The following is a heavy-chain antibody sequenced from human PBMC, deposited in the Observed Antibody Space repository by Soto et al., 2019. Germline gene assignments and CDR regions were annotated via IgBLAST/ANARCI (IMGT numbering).Heavy chain of an antibody. V-gene: IGHV3-23*01. CDR3: GKERRGSGWSVCNF. J-gene: IGHJ4*02. CDR2: ISGSGDSA. Sequence: VQLLESGGGLVQPGGYLRLSCAASGFTFRDYAMSWVRQAPGKGLEWVSDISGSGDSARHADSVKGRFTISRDNSKNTLYLQTNSLRVDDTAVYYCGKERRGSGWSVCNFWGQGTLVTVSS. D-gene: IGHD6-19*01. CDR1: GFTFRDYA.